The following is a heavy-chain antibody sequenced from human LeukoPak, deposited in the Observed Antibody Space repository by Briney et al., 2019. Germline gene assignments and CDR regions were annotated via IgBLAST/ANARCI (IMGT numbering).Heavy chain of an antibody. D-gene: IGHD3-22*01. V-gene: IGHV3-7*01. CDR1: GFTFSSFW. CDR3: FLSCATSYLSSGCD. Sequence: GGSLRLSCAASGFTFSSFWMAWVRQAPGKGLEWVANIKQDGSIQYYGDSVKGRFTISRDNAKNSLYLQMNSLRAEDTALYHHFLSCATSYLSSGCDWGQGTLVTVSS. J-gene: IGHJ4*02. CDR2: IKQDGSIQ.